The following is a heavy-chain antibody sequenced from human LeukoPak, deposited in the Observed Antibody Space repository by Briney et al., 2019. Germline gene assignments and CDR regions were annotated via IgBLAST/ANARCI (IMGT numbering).Heavy chain of an antibody. CDR1: GFTFSSYA. J-gene: IGHJ4*02. D-gene: IGHD3-22*01. V-gene: IGHV3-23*01. Sequence: GGSLRLSCAASGFTFSSYAMSWVRQAPGKGLEWVSAISGSGGSTYYADSVKGRFTISRDNSKNTLYLQMNSLRVEDTAVYYCAKAQIYDSSGYYPDYWGQGTLVTVSS. CDR3: AKAQIYDSSGYYPDY. CDR2: ISGSGGST.